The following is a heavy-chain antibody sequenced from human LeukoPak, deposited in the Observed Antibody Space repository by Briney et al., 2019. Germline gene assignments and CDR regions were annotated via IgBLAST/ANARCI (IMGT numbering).Heavy chain of an antibody. V-gene: IGHV4-34*01. J-gene: IGHJ4*02. CDR2: IYYSGST. Sequence: SETLSLTCAVYGGSFSGYYWSWIRQPPGKGLEWIGSIYYSGSTYYNPSLKSRVTISVDTSKNQFSLKLSSVTAADTAVYYCARHAYSGSYRHKLGHFDHWGQGTLVTVSS. CDR3: ARHAYSGSYRHKLGHFDH. CDR1: GGSFSGYY. D-gene: IGHD1-26*01.